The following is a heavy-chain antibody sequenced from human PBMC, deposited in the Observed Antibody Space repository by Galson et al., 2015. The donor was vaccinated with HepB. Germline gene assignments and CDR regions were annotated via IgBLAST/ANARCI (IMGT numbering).Heavy chain of an antibody. CDR3: ARADIVVVPAARGYYYYMDV. CDR1: GFTFSSYS. D-gene: IGHD2-2*01. J-gene: IGHJ6*03. V-gene: IGHV3-48*02. Sequence: SLRLSCAASGFTFSSYSMNWVRQAPGKGPEWVSYISSSSSTIYYADSVKGRFTISRDNAKNSLYLQMNSLRDEDTAVYYCARADIVVVPAARGYYYYMDVWGKGTTVTVSS. CDR2: ISSSSSTI.